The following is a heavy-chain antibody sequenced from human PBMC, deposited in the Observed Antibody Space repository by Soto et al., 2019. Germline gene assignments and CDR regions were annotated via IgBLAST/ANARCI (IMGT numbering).Heavy chain of an antibody. J-gene: IGHJ4*02. V-gene: IGHV3-23*01. CDR1: GFTISDSV. Sequence: GLPLRLSCLGSGFTISDSVMAWVLQAPGTGLEWLSVMSGDGQTRYALSVTGRVTISRDNSKNTLYLQMRILRAEDAAAYYCVKWNHSNFDSLPFTGFDFWGQGTQVTVSS. D-gene: IGHD3-22*01. CDR3: VKWNHSNFDSLPFTGFDF. CDR2: MSGDGQT.